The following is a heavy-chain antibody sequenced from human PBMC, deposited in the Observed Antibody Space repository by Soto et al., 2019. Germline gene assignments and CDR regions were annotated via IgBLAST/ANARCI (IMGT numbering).Heavy chain of an antibody. J-gene: IGHJ4*02. CDR2: ISHDGTNK. CDR3: GRCTSTSCHLGSDY. D-gene: IGHD2-2*01. CDR1: GFTFSSYA. V-gene: IGHV3-30-3*01. Sequence: PGGSLRLSCAASGFTFSSYAMNWVRQAPGKGLEWVALISHDGTNKYYADSVRGRFTISRDSSTNTLYLQMNSLRAADTAVYYCGRCTSTSCHLGSDYWGQGTLVTVSS.